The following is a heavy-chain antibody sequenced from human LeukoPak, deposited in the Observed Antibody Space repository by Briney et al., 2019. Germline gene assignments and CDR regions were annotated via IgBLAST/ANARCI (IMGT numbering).Heavy chain of an antibody. J-gene: IGHJ4*02. CDR1: GFTFSSYG. CDR2: ISYDGSNK. CDR3: ARGGYDSDWKITNFDY. V-gene: IGHV3-30*03. D-gene: IGHD6-19*01. Sequence: GGSLRLSCAASGFTFSSYGMHWVRQAPGKGLEWVAVISYDGSNKYYAESVKGRFTISKDNPKNTLYLQMNSLRAEDTAVYYCARGGYDSDWKITNFDYWGQGALVTVSS.